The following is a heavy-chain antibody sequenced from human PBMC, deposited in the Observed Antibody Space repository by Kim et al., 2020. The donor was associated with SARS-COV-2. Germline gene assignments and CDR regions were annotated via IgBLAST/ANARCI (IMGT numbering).Heavy chain of an antibody. J-gene: IGHJ4*02. CDR1: GGSISSSSYY. V-gene: IGHV4-39*01. CDR2: IYYTGST. Sequence: SETLYLTCTVSGGSISSSSYYWGWIRQAPGKGLEWIGSIYYTGSTYYNPSLKSRVTISVDTSKNQFSLKLSSVTAADTAVYYCVRDFRGGHYVENPREGNWGQGTLVTVSS. D-gene: IGHD4-17*01. CDR3: VRDFRGGHYVENPREGN.